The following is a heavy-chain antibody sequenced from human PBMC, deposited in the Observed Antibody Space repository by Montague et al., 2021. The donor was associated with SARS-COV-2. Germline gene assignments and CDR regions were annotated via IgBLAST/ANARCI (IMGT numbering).Heavy chain of an antibody. Sequence: SETLSLTCAVYGGSFSGYYWSWIRQSPGKGLEWIGEINHSGTTNYNPSLKSRVIISADTSKNQFSLKTSSVTAADTAVYYCARDVVAAPGTFDYWGQGTLVTVSS. D-gene: IGHD6-13*01. CDR3: ARDVVAAPGTFDY. CDR1: GGSFSGYY. J-gene: IGHJ4*02. CDR2: INHSGTT. V-gene: IGHV4-34*01.